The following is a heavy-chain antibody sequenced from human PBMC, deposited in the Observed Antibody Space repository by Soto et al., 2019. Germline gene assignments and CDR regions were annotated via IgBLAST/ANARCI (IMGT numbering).Heavy chain of an antibody. Sequence: SGPTLVNPTQTLTLTCTFSGFSLSTSGVGVGWIRQPPGKALEWLALIYWDDDKGYSPSRKSRPTITNDTSKNQVVLKMTNMDPVDTATYYCVGWLVIPPDSPTFDYWGQGTLVTVSS. V-gene: IGHV2-5*02. D-gene: IGHD6-19*01. CDR3: VGWLVIPPDSPTFDY. CDR1: GFSLSTSGVG. J-gene: IGHJ4*02. CDR2: IYWDDDK.